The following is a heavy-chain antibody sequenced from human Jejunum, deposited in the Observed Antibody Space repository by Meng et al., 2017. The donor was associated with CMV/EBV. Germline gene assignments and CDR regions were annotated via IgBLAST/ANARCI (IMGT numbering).Heavy chain of an antibody. D-gene: IGHD2-2*01. CDR1: GDSISSGRHF. Sequence: QVQLQESGPGLVKPSETLFLNCTVSGDSISSGRHFWGWIRQAPGKGLEWIATIHYTETTHYNPSLKSRITISVDTSKNQISLKVNSVTAADTAMYYCAADISTAWFYYWGQGTLVTVSS. CDR2: IHYTETT. CDR3: AADISTAWFYY. V-gene: IGHV4-39*07. J-gene: IGHJ4*02.